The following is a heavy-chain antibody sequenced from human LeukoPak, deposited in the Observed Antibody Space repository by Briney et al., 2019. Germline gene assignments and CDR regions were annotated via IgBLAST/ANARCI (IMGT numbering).Heavy chain of an antibody. CDR1: GFSFSDYW. CDR2: IKQGGSEK. V-gene: IGHV3-7*01. D-gene: IGHD5-12*01. Sequence: GGSLRLSCAASGFSFSDYWMSWVRQAPGKGLEWVANIKQGGSEKYYVDSVKGRFTISRDNAKNSLYLQMNSLRAEDTAVYYCASLATILAFDIWGQGTMVTVSS. J-gene: IGHJ3*02. CDR3: ASLATILAFDI.